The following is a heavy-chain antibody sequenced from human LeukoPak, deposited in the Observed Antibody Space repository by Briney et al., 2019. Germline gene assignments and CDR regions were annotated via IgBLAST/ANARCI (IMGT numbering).Heavy chain of an antibody. Sequence: SETLSLTCTVSGGSISNYYWSWVRQPPGKGLEWIGYIYYSGSTTYNPSLKSQVTISVDTSKNQFSLKLSSVTAADTAVYYCARRTYFDLWGRGTLVTVSS. J-gene: IGHJ2*01. CDR2: IYYSGST. CDR3: ARRTYFDL. CDR1: GGSISNYY. V-gene: IGHV4-59*08.